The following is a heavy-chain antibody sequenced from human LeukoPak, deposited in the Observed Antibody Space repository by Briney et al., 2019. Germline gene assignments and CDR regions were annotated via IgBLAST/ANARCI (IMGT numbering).Heavy chain of an antibody. V-gene: IGHV3-21*01. CDR1: GFTFTSYS. CDR3: ARTGVVVAALERGVANWFDP. D-gene: IGHD2-15*01. J-gene: IGHJ5*02. Sequence: GRSLRLSCAASGFTFTSYSIDWARQAAGEGLEWVSSISSSSSYIYYAHSVTGRFNISRDHAKNPLYLQMNSLRAEDTAVYYCARTGVVVAALERGVANWFDPWAREPSSPSPQ. CDR2: ISSSSSYI.